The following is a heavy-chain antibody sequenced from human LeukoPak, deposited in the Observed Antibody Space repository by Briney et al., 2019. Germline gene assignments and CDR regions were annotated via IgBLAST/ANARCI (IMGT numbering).Heavy chain of an antibody. J-gene: IGHJ4*02. V-gene: IGHV4-4*07. CDR3: ASDRRWLQLVD. CDR2: IFTSGST. Sequence: PSETLSLTCTISGGSISSYYWSWIRQPAGKGLEWIGRIFTSGSTNYNPSLKSRVTMSVDTSKNQFSLKLSSVTAADTAVYYCASDRRWLQLVDWGQGTLVTVSS. CDR1: GGSISSYY. D-gene: IGHD5-24*01.